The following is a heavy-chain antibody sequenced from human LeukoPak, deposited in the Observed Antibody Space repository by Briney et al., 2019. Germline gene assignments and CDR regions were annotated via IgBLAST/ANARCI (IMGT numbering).Heavy chain of an antibody. J-gene: IGHJ4*02. Sequence: ASVKVSCKASGYTFTGYYMHWVRQAPGQGLEWMGWINPNSGGTNYAQKFQGRVTMTRDTSISTAYMELSSLRSEDTAVYYCAAALSMERRYYFDYWGQGTLVTVSS. D-gene: IGHD1-1*01. V-gene: IGHV1-2*02. CDR3: AAALSMERRYYFDY. CDR1: GYTFTGYY. CDR2: INPNSGGT.